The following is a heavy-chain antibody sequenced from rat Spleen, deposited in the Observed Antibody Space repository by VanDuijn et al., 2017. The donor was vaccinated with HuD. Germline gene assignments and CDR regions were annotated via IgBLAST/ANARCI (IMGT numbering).Heavy chain of an antibody. J-gene: IGHJ3*01. D-gene: IGHD1-3*01. V-gene: IGHV5-25*01. CDR2: ISFDGSTA. Sequence: EMQLVESGGGLVQPGRSMKLSCTVSGITFSNYDMAWVRQAPTKGPEWVASISFDGSTAYYPDSGKGRFTISRDNAKSTLYLQMNSLRSEDTATYYCTRGTRNYSTYGGFVYWGQGTLVTVSS. CDR3: TRGTRNYSTYGGFVY. CDR1: GITFSNYD.